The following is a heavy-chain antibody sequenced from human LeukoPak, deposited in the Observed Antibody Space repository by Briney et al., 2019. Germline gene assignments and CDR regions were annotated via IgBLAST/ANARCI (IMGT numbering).Heavy chain of an antibody. CDR2: ISNSDGST. D-gene: IGHD3-22*01. Sequence: GGSLRLSCAASRFTFSTYAMSWVRQAPGRGLEWVSTISNSDGSTYYADSVKGRFTISRDNSKNTLYLQMNSLRAEDTAVYYCAKGNYYDKRNAFDIWGQGTMVTVSS. CDR3: AKGNYYDKRNAFDI. J-gene: IGHJ3*02. CDR1: RFTFSTYA. V-gene: IGHV3-23*01.